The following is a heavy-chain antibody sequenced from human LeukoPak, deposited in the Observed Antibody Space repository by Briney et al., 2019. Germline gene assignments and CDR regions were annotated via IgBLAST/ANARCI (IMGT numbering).Heavy chain of an antibody. Sequence: GGSLRLSCVVSGFSFNDLAFNWVREAPGGGLGWLSYVCISRRSKYDADSVKGRFTISRDNDRNTVYLQMNSLRGDDTGFYYCAREISRRNQLLSGAFDLWGLGTRVTVSS. CDR1: GFSFNDLA. CDR2: VCISRRSK. V-gene: IGHV3-48*04. J-gene: IGHJ3*01. CDR3: AREISRRNQLLSGAFDL. D-gene: IGHD2-2*01.